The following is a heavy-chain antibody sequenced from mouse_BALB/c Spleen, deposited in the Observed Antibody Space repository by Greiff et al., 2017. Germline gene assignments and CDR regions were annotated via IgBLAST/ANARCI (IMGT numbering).Heavy chain of an antibody. Sequence: EVKLMESGPELVKPGASVKISCKASGYSFTGYFMNWVKQSHGKSLEWIGRINPYNGDTFYNQKFKGKATLTVDKSSSTAHMELLSLTSEDSAVYYCGRGTRSTMNYFDYWGQGTTLTVSS. CDR1: GYSFTGYF. J-gene: IGHJ2*01. D-gene: IGHD2-4*01. V-gene: IGHV1-37*01. CDR3: GRGTRSTMNYFDY. CDR2: INPYNGDT.